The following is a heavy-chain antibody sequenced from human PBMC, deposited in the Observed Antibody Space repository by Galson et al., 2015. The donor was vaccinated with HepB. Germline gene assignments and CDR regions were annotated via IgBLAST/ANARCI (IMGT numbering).Heavy chain of an antibody. D-gene: IGHD1-7*01. Sequence: SLRLSCAASGFTFSNAWMSWVRQAPGKGLEWVGRIKSKTDGGTTDYAAPVKGRFTISRDDSKNTLYLQMNSLKTEDTAVYYCTTDQDWNSVGDYWGQGTLVTVSS. CDR3: TTDQDWNSVGDY. V-gene: IGHV3-15*01. J-gene: IGHJ4*02. CDR1: GFTFSNAW. CDR2: IKSKTDGGTT.